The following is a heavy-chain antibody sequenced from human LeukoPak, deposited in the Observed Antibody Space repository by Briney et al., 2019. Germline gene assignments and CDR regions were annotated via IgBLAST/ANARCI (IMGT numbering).Heavy chain of an antibody. Sequence: SETLSLTCAVYGGSFSGYYWSWIRQPPGKGLEWLGEINHSGGTNYNPSLKSRVTISVDTSKNQFSLKLSSVTAADTAVYYCASLSSSSMDYWGQGTLVTVSS. D-gene: IGHD6-6*01. V-gene: IGHV4-34*01. CDR2: INHSGGT. CDR3: ASLSSSSMDY. J-gene: IGHJ4*02. CDR1: GGSFSGYY.